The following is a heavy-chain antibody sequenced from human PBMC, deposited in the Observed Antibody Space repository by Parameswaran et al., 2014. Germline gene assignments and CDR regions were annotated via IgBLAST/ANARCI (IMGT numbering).Heavy chain of an antibody. CDR3: ARGERLDY. CDR1: GGSFSGYY. Sequence: SETLSLTCAVYGGSFSGYYWSWIRQPPGKGLEWIGEINHSGSTNYNPSLKSRVTISVDTSKNQFSLKLTSVTAADTAAYYCARGERLDYWGQGTLVTVSS. CDR2: INHSGST. J-gene: IGHJ4*02. V-gene: IGHV4-34*01. D-gene: IGHD6-25*01.